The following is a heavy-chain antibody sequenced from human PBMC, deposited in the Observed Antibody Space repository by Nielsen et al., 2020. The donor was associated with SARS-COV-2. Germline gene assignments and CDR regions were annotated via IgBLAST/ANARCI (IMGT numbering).Heavy chain of an antibody. V-gene: IGHV3-23*01. D-gene: IGHD6-13*01. CDR2: ISGSGGST. CDR1: GFTFSSYA. J-gene: IGHJ3*02. CDR3: VKPIAAAGDYDAFDI. Sequence: GGSLRLSCAASGFTFSSYAMSWVRQAPGKGLEWVSAISGSGGSTYYADSVKGRFTISRDNSKNTLYLQMNSPRAEDTAVYYCVKPIAAAGDYDAFDIWGQGTMVTVSS.